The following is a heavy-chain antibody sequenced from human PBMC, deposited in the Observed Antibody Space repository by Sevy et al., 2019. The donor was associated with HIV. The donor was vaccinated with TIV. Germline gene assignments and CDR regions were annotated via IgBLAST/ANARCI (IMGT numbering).Heavy chain of an antibody. CDR2: IIPVFGSA. J-gene: IGHJ6*02. V-gene: IGHV1-69*13. CDR1: GDTFGNYA. Sequence: ASVKVPCKASGDTFGNYAIAWVRQAPGQGLEWVGGIIPVFGSANSAQKFQDRVTITADVSTSTACMELRRLRSEDTAVYYCARSNPDGYNYSYYYGMDVWGQGTTVTVSS. D-gene: IGHD5-12*01. CDR3: ARSNPDGYNYSYYYGMDV.